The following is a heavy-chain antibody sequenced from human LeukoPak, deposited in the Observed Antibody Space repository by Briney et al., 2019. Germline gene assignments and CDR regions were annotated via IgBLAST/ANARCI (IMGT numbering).Heavy chain of an antibody. CDR2: ISGSSGGT. V-gene: IGHV3-23*01. D-gene: IGHD3-22*01. CDR3: AKRGVVIRVILVGFHKEAYYFDS. Sequence: GGSLRLSCAVSGITLSNYGMSWVRQAPGKGLEWVAGISGSSGGTNYADSVKGRFTISRDNPKNTLFPQMNNLRAEDTAVYFCAKRGVVIRVILVGFHKEAYYFDSWGQGAPVTVSS. CDR1: GITLSNYG. J-gene: IGHJ4*02.